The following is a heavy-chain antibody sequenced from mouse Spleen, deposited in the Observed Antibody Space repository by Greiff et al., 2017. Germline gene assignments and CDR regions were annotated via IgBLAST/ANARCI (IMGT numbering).Heavy chain of an antibody. CDR1: GYSFTGYY. D-gene: IGHD1-1*01. CDR3: AREDYYGSSSPAWFAY. V-gene: IGHV1-42*01. Sequence: EVQLQQSGPELVKPGASVKISCKASGYSFTGYYMNWVKQSPEKSLEWIGEINPSTGGTTYNQKFKAKATLTVDKSSSTAYMQLKSLTSEDSAVYYCAREDYYGSSSPAWFAYWGQGTLVTVSA. CDR2: INPSTGGT. J-gene: IGHJ3*01.